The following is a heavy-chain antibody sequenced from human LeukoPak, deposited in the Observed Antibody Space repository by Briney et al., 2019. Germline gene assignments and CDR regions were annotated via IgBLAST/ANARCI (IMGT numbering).Heavy chain of an antibody. Sequence: GASVKVSCKASGYTFTGYYFHWVGQAPGQGLEWMGWINPNTAGTNYAQKFLGGVTLTWDTSISTAYMELNRLTSDDTAVYYCATSAGDYRAGHYYYMGVWGKGTSVTVSS. CDR3: ATSAGDYRAGHYYYMGV. D-gene: IGHD4-11*01. J-gene: IGHJ6*03. CDR2: INPNTAGT. CDR1: GYTFTGYY. V-gene: IGHV1-2*02.